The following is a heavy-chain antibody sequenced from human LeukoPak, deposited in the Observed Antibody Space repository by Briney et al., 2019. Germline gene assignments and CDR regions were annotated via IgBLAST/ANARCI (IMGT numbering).Heavy chain of an antibody. Sequence: SVKVSCKASGGTFSSYAISWVRQAPGQGLEWMGRIIPIFGTANYAQKFQGRVTITTDESTSTAYMELSSLRSEDTAVYYCASDHTAMVTLDYWGQGTLVTVSS. CDR2: IIPIFGTA. J-gene: IGHJ4*02. CDR3: ASDHTAMVTLDY. D-gene: IGHD5-18*01. CDR1: GGTFSSYA. V-gene: IGHV1-69*05.